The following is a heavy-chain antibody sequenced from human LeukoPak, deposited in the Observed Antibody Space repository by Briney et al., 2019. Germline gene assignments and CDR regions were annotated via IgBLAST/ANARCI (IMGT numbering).Heavy chain of an antibody. J-gene: IGHJ6*03. CDR1: GFTFSSSA. D-gene: IGHD4-17*01. CDR3: ATDYGDYAIYYYYYYMDV. V-gene: IGHV3-23*01. Sequence: GGSLRLSCAASGFTFSSSAMSWVRQAPGKGLEWVSAISGSGGSTYYADSVKGRFTISRDNPKNTLYLQMNSLRAEDTAVYYCATDYGDYAIYYYYYYMDVWGKGTTVTVSS. CDR2: ISGSGGST.